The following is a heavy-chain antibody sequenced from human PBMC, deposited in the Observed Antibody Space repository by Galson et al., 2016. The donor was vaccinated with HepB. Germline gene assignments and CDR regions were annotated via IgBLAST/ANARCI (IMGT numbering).Heavy chain of an antibody. CDR3: VRDHSVVPTTAYNWFDP. J-gene: IGHJ5*02. V-gene: IGHV3-74*01. CDR1: GFAFSSHW. D-gene: IGHD4-23*01. Sequence: SLRLSCAASGFAFSSHWMHWVRQDLGKGLVWVSRINSDGTISNYADSVKRRFTISRENAKNPLYLQMNSLRAEDTAVYFCVRDHSVVPTTAYNWFDPWGRGTLVTVSS. CDR2: INSDGTIS.